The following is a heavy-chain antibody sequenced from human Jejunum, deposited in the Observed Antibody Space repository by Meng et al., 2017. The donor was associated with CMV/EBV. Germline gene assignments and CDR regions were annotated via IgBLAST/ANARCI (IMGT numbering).Heavy chain of an antibody. V-gene: IGHV3-53*01. D-gene: IGHD1-1*01. CDR1: GFTVRDNY. J-gene: IGHJ3*01. CDR2: IYSDGTT. Sequence: CAASGFTVRDNYMNWVRQAPGKGLEWVSVIYSDGTTYYADSVKGRFTISRDNSKNTLYFQMNSLRAEDTAVYFCATELQLDAFNFWGQGATVTVSS. CDR3: ATELQLDAFNF.